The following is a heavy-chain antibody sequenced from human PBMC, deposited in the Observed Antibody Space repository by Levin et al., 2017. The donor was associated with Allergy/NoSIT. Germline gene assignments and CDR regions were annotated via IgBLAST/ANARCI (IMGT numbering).Heavy chain of an antibody. Sequence: SETLSLTCAVYGGSFSGYYWSWIRQPPGKGLEWIGEINHSGSTNYNPSLKSRVTISVDTSKNQFSLKLSSVTAADTAVYYCARVGYIAAAVQSTIGMDGWGQGTTVTVSS. CDR1: GGSFSGYY. CDR2: INHSGST. J-gene: IGHJ6*02. V-gene: IGHV4-34*01. CDR3: ARVGYIAAAVQSTIGMDG. D-gene: IGHD6-13*01.